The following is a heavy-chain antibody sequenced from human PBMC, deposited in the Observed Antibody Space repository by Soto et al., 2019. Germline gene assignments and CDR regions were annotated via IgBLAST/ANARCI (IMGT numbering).Heavy chain of an antibody. CDR3: TKGRRQQPTLD. V-gene: IGHV3-30*18. J-gene: IGHJ4*02. D-gene: IGHD6-13*01. CDR1: GFTFSNYV. CDR2: ISYDGSSK. Sequence: PGGSLRLSCAASGFTFSNYVMQWVRQAPGKGLEWVAVISYDGSSKFYADSEGRFTISRDNSKNTLYLQMNSLRAEDTAVYYCTKGRRQQPTLDWGQGTLVTVSS.